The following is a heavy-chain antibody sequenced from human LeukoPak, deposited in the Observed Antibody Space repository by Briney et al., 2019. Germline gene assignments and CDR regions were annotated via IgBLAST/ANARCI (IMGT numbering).Heavy chain of an antibody. CDR1: GGSFSGYY. D-gene: IGHD7-27*01. V-gene: IGHV4-34*01. CDR2: INHSGST. J-gene: IGHJ4*02. CDR3: ARLHWGSGGSGSFDF. Sequence: SETLSLTCAVYGGSFSGYYWRWLRQPPGKGLEWIGEINHSGSTNYNPSLKSRVTISVDTSKTQFFLKLSSVTAADTAVYYCARLHWGSGGSGSFDFWGQGTLVTVSS.